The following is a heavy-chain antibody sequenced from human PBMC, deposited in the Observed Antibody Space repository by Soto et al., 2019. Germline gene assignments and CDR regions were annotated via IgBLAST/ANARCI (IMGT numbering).Heavy chain of an antibody. CDR3: ARGIWVRGIIGFNWFDP. Sequence: QVQLQKSGPGLVKPSQTLSLTCSVSGGSITSGGYYWNWIRQHPGKGLEWIGYIYYGGITYYNPSLKSRITISVSTSKIQFSLKLSSAHAADTAMYYCARGIWVRGIIGFNWFDPWGQGTLVTVSS. V-gene: IGHV4-31*03. CDR2: IYYGGIT. CDR1: GGSITSGGYY. D-gene: IGHD3-10*01. J-gene: IGHJ5*02.